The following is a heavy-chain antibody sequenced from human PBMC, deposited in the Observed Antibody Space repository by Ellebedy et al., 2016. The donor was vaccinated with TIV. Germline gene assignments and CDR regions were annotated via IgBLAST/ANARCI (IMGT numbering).Heavy chain of an antibody. J-gene: IGHJ4*02. CDR1: GFTFSTYW. D-gene: IGHD4-11*01. V-gene: IGHV3-7*01. Sequence: GESLKISCAASGFTFSTYWMNWVRPAPGKGLEWVANIKQDGSEKNYVDPVKGRFTISRDNAKNSLYLQMNSLRVEDTAVYYCARDGVTTRFSLFDYWGQGTLVTVSS. CDR2: IKQDGSEK. CDR3: ARDGVTTRFSLFDY.